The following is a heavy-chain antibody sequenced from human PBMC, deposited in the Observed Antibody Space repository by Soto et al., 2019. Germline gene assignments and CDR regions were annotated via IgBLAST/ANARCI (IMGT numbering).Heavy chain of an antibody. CDR2: IYYSGST. CDR3: ARGIADRPDY. CDR1: GGSISSYY. J-gene: IGHJ4*02. V-gene: IGHV4-59*01. Sequence: QVQLQESGPGLMKPSETLSLICTVSGGSISSYYWSWIRQPPRKGLEWIGYIYYSGSTNYNPSLKSRVTISVDTSKNQFSLKLSSVTAADTAVYYCARGIADRPDYWGQGTMVTVSS.